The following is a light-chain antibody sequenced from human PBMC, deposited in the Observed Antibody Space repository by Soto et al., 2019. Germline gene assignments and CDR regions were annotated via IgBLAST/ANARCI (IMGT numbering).Light chain of an antibody. V-gene: IGLV2-14*01. Sequence: QSVLTQPASVSGSPGQSISMSCTGTNSDVGGYNYVSWYQQHPGKVPKLIISDVSNRPSGISNRFSGSKSGNTASLTISGLQAEDEADYYCGSYTRISTLVFGTGTKVTV. J-gene: IGLJ1*01. CDR2: DVS. CDR1: NSDVGGYNY. CDR3: GSYTRISTLV.